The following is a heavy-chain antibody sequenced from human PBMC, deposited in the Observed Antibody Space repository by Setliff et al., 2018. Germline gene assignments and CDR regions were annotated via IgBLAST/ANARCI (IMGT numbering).Heavy chain of an antibody. D-gene: IGHD3-9*01. CDR1: GGSISSGDYY. Sequence: SETLSLTCTVSGGSISSGDYYWSWIRQPPGKGLEWIGYIYYSGSTYYNPSLKSRVTISVDTSKNQFSLKLSSVTAADTAVYYCARGYYGILTGYYIGYWGQGTLVTVSS. J-gene: IGHJ4*02. CDR3: ARGYYGILTGYYIGY. CDR2: IYYSGST. V-gene: IGHV4-30-4*08.